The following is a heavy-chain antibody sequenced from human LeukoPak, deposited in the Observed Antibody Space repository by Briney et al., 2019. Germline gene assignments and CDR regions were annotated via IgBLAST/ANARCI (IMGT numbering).Heavy chain of an antibody. V-gene: IGHV4-61*02. Sequence: PSQTLSLTCTVSGGSISSGSYYWSWIRQPAGKGLEWIGRIYTSGSTNYNPSLKSRVTISVDTSKNQFSLKLSSVTAADTAVYYCARVRPLGYSYGLNWFDPWGQGTLVTVSS. D-gene: IGHD5-18*01. CDR2: IYTSGST. CDR3: ARVRPLGYSYGLNWFDP. J-gene: IGHJ5*02. CDR1: GGSISSGSYY.